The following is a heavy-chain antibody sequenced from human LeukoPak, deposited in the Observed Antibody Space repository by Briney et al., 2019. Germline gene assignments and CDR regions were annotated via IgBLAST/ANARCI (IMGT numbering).Heavy chain of an antibody. V-gene: IGHV3-74*01. J-gene: IGHJ3*01. CDR3: ARDQYSSTWYRGAFDV. D-gene: IGHD6-13*01. CDR2: IESDGTST. CDR1: GFTFTTSW. Sequence: GGSLGLSCAASGFTFTTSWMHWFRQAPGKGLVWVSRIESDGTSTTYADSVKGRFTISRDNAKNTLYLQMNSLRAEDTAVYYCARDQYSSTWYRGAFDVWGQGTMVSVSS.